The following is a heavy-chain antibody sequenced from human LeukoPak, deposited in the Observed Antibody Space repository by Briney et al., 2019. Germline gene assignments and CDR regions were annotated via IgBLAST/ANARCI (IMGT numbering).Heavy chain of an antibody. V-gene: IGHV4-39*01. CDR2: IYYSGST. Sequence: PSETLSLTCTVSGGSISSSSYYWGWIRQPPGKGLEWIGSIYYSGSTYYNPSLKSRVTISVDTSKNQFSLKLSSVTAADTAVYYCARLGYCTSTSCRLFDPWGQGTLVTVSS. CDR3: ARLGYCTSTSCRLFDP. J-gene: IGHJ5*02. CDR1: GGSISSSSYY. D-gene: IGHD2-2*01.